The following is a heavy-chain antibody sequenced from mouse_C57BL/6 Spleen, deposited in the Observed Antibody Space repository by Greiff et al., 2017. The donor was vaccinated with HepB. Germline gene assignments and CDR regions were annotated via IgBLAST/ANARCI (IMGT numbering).Heavy chain of an antibody. J-gene: IGHJ4*01. CDR2: IHPNSGST. CDR3: AINWDDYAMDY. Sequence: VQLQQPGAELVKPGASVKLSCKASGYTFTSYWMHWVKQRPGQGLEWIGMIHPNSGSTNYNEKFKSKATLTVDKSSSTAYMQLSSLTSEDSAVYYCAINWDDYAMDYWGQGTSVTVSS. V-gene: IGHV1-64*01. CDR1: GYTFTSYW. D-gene: IGHD4-1*01.